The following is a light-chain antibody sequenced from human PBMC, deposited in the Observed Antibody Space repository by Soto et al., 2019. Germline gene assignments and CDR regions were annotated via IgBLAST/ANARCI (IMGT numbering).Light chain of an antibody. J-gene: IGKJ1*01. CDR3: QQYNSYS. Sequence: DIKMTQFPSTLSDSVGARVTITCRASQTISSWLAWYQQQPGPAPKVLIYHASNLQCGGPSRFSGSGSGTEFTLTVSSLQPDDFATYYCQQYNSYSFGQGTKVDIK. CDR1: QTISSW. CDR2: HAS. V-gene: IGKV1-5*01.